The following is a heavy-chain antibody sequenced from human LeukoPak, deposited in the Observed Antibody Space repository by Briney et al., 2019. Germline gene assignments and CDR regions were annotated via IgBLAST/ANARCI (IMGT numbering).Heavy chain of an antibody. CDR1: GGSFSGYY. J-gene: IGHJ5*02. V-gene: IGHV4-34*01. D-gene: IGHD3-3*01. CDR2: INHSGST. CDR3: ARLVGGVLRPYNWFDP. Sequence: SETLSLTCAVYGGSFSGYYWSWIRQPPGKGLEWIGEINHSGSTNYNPSLKSRVTISVDTSKNQFSLKLSSVTAADTAVYYCARLVGGVLRPYNWFDPWGQGTLVTVSS.